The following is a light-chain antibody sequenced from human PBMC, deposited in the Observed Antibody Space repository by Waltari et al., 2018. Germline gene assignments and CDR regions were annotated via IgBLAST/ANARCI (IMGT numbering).Light chain of an antibody. CDR2: DAS. Sequence: IQMTQSPSTLPASVGDRVTITCRASHTITNWLAWYQQKPGKPPNVLIYDASTLESGVPSRFSGSGSGTEFTLTINSLQPDDFATYYCQHYNSFSHIYTFGQGTKLEI. J-gene: IGKJ2*01. V-gene: IGKV1-5*01. CDR1: HTITNW. CDR3: QHYNSFSHIYT.